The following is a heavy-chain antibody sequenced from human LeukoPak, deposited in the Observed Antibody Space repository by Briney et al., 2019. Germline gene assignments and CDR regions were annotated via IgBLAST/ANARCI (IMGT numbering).Heavy chain of an antibody. CDR2: ISLTGLT. CDR3: SRENGAFSPFGY. CDR1: GGSISNTNW. V-gene: IGHV4-4*02. Sequence: TLSLTCGVSGGSISNTNWWSWVRQLPEQGLEWIGEISLTGLTHHNPSLESRVTVSLDKSKNQLSLNLTSVTAADTAVYYCSRENGAFSPFGYWGQGTLVTVLS. J-gene: IGHJ4*02. D-gene: IGHD2-8*01.